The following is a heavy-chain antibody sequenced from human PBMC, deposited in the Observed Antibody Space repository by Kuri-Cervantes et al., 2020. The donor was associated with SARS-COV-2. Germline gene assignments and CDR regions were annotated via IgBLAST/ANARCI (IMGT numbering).Heavy chain of an antibody. CDR1: GGSISSYY. CDR3: ARHGAVVGGYYYPMDV. V-gene: IGHV4-39*01. Sequence: ESLKISCTVSGGSISSYYWGWIRQPPGKDLEWIGSIYYSGTTYYNPSLKSRVTISIDTSKNQFSLELNSVTAADTSVYYCARHGAVVGGYYYPMDVWGQGTTVTVSS. J-gene: IGHJ6*02. CDR2: IYYSGTT. D-gene: IGHD6-19*01.